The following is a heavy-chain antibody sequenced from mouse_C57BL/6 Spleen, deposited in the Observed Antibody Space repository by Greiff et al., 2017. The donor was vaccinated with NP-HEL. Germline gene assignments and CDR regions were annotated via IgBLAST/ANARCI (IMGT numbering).Heavy chain of an antibody. CDR1: GFTFSSYA. V-gene: IGHV5-9-1*02. D-gene: IGHD2-1*01. Sequence: EVKLMESGEGLVKPGGSLKLSCAASGFTFSSYAMSWVRQTPEQRLEWVAYISSGGDYIYYADTVKGRFTISRDNARNTLYLQMSRLTSEDTAMYYCTRDMVLGGYFDYWGQGTTLTVSS. CDR2: ISSGGDYI. J-gene: IGHJ2*01. CDR3: TRDMVLGGYFDY.